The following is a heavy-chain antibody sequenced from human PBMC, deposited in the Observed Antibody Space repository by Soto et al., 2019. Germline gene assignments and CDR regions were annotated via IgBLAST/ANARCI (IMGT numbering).Heavy chain of an antibody. J-gene: IGHJ5*02. CDR2: IIPIFGTA. CDR3: ARTGYSSGWDWFDP. CDR1: GGTLSSYA. D-gene: IGHD6-19*01. Sequence: SVKVSCKASGGTLSSYAISWVRQAPGQGLEWMGGIIPIFGTANYAQKFQGRVTITADESTSTAYMELSSLRSEDTAVYYCARTGYSSGWDWFDPWGQGTLVTVSS. V-gene: IGHV1-69*13.